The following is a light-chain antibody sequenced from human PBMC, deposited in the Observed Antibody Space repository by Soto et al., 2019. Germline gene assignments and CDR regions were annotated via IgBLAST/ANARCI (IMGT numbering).Light chain of an antibody. J-gene: IGLJ1*01. CDR1: SSDVGGYNY. V-gene: IGLV2-14*01. CDR2: EVS. Sequence: QSALTQPASVSGSPGQSITISCTGTSSDVGGYNYVSWYQQHPGKAPKLMIFEVSNRPSGVSNRFSGSKSGNTASLTISGLQTEDEADYYCTSYTSSFTHLFGTGTKVIVL. CDR3: TSYTSSFTHL.